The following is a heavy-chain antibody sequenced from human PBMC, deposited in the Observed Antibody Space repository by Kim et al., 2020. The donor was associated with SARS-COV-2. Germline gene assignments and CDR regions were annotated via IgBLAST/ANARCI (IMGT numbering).Heavy chain of an antibody. V-gene: IGHV3-21*01. J-gene: IGHJ4*02. CDR2: ISSSSSYI. CDR1: GFTFSSYS. CDR3: ARRKNELGVAGTLYFDY. Sequence: GGSLRLSCAASGFTFSSYSMNWVRQAPGKGLEWVSSISSSSSYIYYADSVKGRFTISRDNAKNSLYLQMNSLRAEDTAVYYCARRKNELGVAGTLYFDYWGQGTLVTVSS. D-gene: IGHD6-19*01.